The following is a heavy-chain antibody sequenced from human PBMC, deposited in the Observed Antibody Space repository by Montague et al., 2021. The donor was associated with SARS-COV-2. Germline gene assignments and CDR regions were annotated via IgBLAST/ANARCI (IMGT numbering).Heavy chain of an antibody. Sequence: SETLSLTCTVSGGSISSSNYYWGWIRQPPGKGLEWIGSIYYSGSTYYTPSLKSRVTISVDTSKNQFSLRLSSVTAADTAVYYCARHPGRDTIFGVVIVFDAFDNWGQGTMVTVSS. CDR3: ARHPGRDTIFGVVIVFDAFDN. CDR2: IYYSGST. CDR1: GGSISSSNYY. J-gene: IGHJ3*02. D-gene: IGHD3-3*01. V-gene: IGHV4-39*01.